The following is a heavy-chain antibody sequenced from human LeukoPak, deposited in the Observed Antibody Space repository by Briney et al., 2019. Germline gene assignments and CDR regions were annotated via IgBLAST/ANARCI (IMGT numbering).Heavy chain of an antibody. CDR2: IYHTEDT. J-gene: IGHJ4*02. D-gene: IGHD2-2*01. CDR3: ARASGGYCSSTSCYYFDY. V-gene: IGHV4-59*12. CDR1: GDSISSYY. Sequence: PSETLSLTCTVSGDSISSYYWSWIRQPPGKGLEWIGYIYHTEDTKYNPSLKSRVIILLDTSKNQVSLKLSSVTAADTAVYYCARASGGYCSSTSCYYFDYWGQGTLVTVSS.